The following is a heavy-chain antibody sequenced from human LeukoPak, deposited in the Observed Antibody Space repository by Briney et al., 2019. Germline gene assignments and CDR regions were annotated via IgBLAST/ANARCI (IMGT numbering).Heavy chain of an antibody. J-gene: IGHJ5*02. CDR2: IKQDGSEK. CDR3: AGVGDSSGWSYNWFDP. D-gene: IGHD6-19*01. V-gene: IGHV3-7*01. CDR1: GFTFSSYW. Sequence: GGSLRLSCAASGFTFSSYWMSWVRQAPGKGLEWVANIKQDGSEKYYVDSVKGRLTISRDNAKNSLYLQMNSLRAEDTAVYYCAGVGDSSGWSYNWFDPWGQGTLVTVSS.